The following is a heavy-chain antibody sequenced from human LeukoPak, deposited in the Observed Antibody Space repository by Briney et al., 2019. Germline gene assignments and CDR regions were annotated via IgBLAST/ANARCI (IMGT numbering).Heavy chain of an antibody. CDR1: GLNFDNYA. CDR2: IRSKGYGGVA. CDR3: AAASGFDF. Sequence: GGSLRLSCTASGLNFDNYAMSWIRQAPGKGLGWVGYIRSKGYGGVAEYGTSVRGRFIISRDDSKSIAYLQMNSLKTEDTGVYYCAAASGFDFWGRGTLVTVSS. J-gene: IGHJ4*02. D-gene: IGHD6-25*01. V-gene: IGHV3-49*03.